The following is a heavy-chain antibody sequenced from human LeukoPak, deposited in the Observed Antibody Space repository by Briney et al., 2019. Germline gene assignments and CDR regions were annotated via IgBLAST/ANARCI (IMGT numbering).Heavy chain of an antibody. CDR2: IYPSDSDT. J-gene: IGHJ6*03. V-gene: IGHV5-51*01. D-gene: IGHD3-22*01. Sequence: GASLKISCKGSGFRFTNYWIGWVRQMPGKGLEWMGSIYPSDSDTRYSPSFHGQVTISADKSINTAYLQWSSLKASDTAMYYCARRDYDSSGNYYYMDVWGKGTTVTISS. CDR1: GFRFTNYW. CDR3: ARRDYDSSGNYYYMDV.